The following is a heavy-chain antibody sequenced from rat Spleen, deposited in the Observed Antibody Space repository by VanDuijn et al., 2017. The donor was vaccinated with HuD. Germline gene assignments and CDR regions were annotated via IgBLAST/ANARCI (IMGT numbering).Heavy chain of an antibody. V-gene: IGHV5-31*01. CDR3: TRNWDY. CDR1: GFTCNDYW. J-gene: IGHJ2*01. CDR2: STKTDGST. D-gene: IGHD5-1*01. Sequence: EVQLVESGGGLVQPGRSLKLSCVASGFTCNDYWMTWIRQAPGRGLEWVASSTKTDGSTYYPDSVRGRFTISRDNAKSTLYLQMNSLRSEDTATYYCTRNWDYWGQGVMVTVSS.